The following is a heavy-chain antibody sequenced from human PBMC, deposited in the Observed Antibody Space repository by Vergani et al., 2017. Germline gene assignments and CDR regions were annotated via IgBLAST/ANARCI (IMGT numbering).Heavy chain of an antibody. V-gene: IGHV3-23*01. Sequence: EVQLLESGGGLVQPGGSLRLSCAASGFTFSSYAMSWVRQAPGKGLEWVSAISGSGGSTYYADSVKGRFTISRDNSKNTLYLQMNSLRPEDTAVYYCAKGDSIAVACLVDYWGQGTLVTVSS. CDR1: GFTFSSYA. CDR3: AKGDSIAVACLVDY. CDR2: ISGSGGST. D-gene: IGHD6-19*01. J-gene: IGHJ4*02.